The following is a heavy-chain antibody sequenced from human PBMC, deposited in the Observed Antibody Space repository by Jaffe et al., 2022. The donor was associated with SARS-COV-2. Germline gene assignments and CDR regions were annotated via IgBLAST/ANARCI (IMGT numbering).Heavy chain of an antibody. J-gene: IGHJ3*02. CDR1: GGSISSGGYY. Sequence: QVQLQESGPGLVKPSQTLSLTCTVSGGSISSGGYYWSWIRQHPGKGLEWIGYIYYSGSTYYNPSLKSRVTISVDTSKNQFSLKLSSVTAADTAVYYCARGGKAVVVVAATQTPVLASEIDDAFDIWGQGTMVTVSS. V-gene: IGHV4-31*03. CDR3: ARGGKAVVVVAATQTPVLASEIDDAFDI. D-gene: IGHD2-15*01. CDR2: IYYSGST.